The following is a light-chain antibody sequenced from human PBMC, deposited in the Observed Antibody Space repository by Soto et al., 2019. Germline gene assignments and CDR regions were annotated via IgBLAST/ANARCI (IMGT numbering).Light chain of an antibody. J-gene: IGKJ5*01. CDR1: QSVSTY. CDR3: QQRSNWIT. Sequence: EIVLTQSPATLSLSPGERATLSCRASQSVSTYLAWYQQKRGQAPRLLIYDASNWATGIPARFSGSGSGTDFSLTISSLEPDGFAVYSCQQRSNWITVGQGTRLEIE. V-gene: IGKV3-11*01. CDR2: DAS.